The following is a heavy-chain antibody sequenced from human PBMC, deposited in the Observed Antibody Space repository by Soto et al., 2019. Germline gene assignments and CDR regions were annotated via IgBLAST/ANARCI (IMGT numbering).Heavy chain of an antibody. CDR2: MNPNSGNT. J-gene: IGHJ6*02. CDR3: ARLYDLWSGKPSSGMDV. D-gene: IGHD3-3*01. V-gene: IGHV1-8*01. Sequence: QVQLVQSGAEVKKPGASVKVSCKASGYTFTSYDINWVRQATGQGLEWMGWMNPNSGNTGYAQKFQGRVPMTRNTSISTADMELSILRSEDTAVYYFARLYDLWSGKPSSGMDVWGQGTTVTVSS. CDR1: GYTFTSYD.